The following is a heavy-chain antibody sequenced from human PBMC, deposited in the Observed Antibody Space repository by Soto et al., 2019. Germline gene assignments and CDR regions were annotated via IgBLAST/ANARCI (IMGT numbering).Heavy chain of an antibody. CDR3: AREGVAPYYYYGMDV. J-gene: IGHJ6*02. V-gene: IGHV1-18*01. D-gene: IGHD5-12*01. Sequence: ALVKESCKAFWYTNTRSGISRVRQKNRQGLDWMGWISTYNGDTNYAQTFQGRVTMTTDTSTSTVHMEVRSLRSDDTAVYYCAREGVAPYYYYGMDVWGQGTTVTVSS. CDR2: ISTYNGDT. CDR1: WYTNTRSG.